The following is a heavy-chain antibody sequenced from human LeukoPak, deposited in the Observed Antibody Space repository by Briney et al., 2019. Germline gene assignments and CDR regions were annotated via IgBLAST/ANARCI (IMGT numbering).Heavy chain of an antibody. D-gene: IGHD4-17*01. J-gene: IGHJ4*02. Sequence: ASVKVSCKASGYTFTSYDINWVRQATGQGLEWMGWMNPKSGNTGYAQKFQGRVTMTWNTSISTAYMELSSLRSKDTAVYYCARGYGDYNSFDYWGQGTLVTVSS. CDR2: MNPKSGNT. V-gene: IGHV1-8*01. CDR1: GYTFTSYD. CDR3: ARGYGDYNSFDY.